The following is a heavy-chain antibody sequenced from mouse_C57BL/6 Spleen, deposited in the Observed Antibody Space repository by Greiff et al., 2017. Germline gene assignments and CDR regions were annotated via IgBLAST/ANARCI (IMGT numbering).Heavy chain of an antibody. CDR1: GYTFTSSW. V-gene: IGHV1-55*01. CDR3: ARESGNYWYFDD. J-gene: IGHJ1*03. D-gene: IGHD1-3*01. CDR2: IYPGSGST. Sequence: QVQLQQPGAELVKPGASVKMSCKASGYTFTSSWITWVKQRPGQGLEWIGEIYPGSGSTNYNEKFKSKAPLTVDTSSSTAYMQLSSLTSEDSADYYCARESGNYWYFDDWGTGTTVTVSS.